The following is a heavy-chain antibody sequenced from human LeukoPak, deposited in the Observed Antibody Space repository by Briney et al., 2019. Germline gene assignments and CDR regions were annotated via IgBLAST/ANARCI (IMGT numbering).Heavy chain of an antibody. CDR1: GFTFSSYS. V-gene: IGHV3-48*04. J-gene: IGHJ6*02. CDR2: ISSSSSII. D-gene: IGHD5-24*01. CDR3: ARDGREMATIYPTTRIYGMDV. Sequence: PGGSLRLSCAASGFTFSSYSMNWVRQAPGKGLEWVSYISSSSSIINYAESVRGRFTISRDNAKNSLYLQMNSLRAEDTAVYYCARDGREMATIYPTTRIYGMDVWGQGTTVTVSS.